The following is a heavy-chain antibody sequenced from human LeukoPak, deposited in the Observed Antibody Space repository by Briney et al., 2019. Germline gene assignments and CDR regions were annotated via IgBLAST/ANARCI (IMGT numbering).Heavy chain of an antibody. Sequence: SETLSLTCAVYVGSFSVYNWSCIRAPPGKGLWSGWEINHSGSTNYNPSLKRRVTISLDTSKNQFSLKLSSVPAADTAVYYCARDRFGIQLWLNWFDPGGQGTLVTVPS. CDR2: INHSGST. J-gene: IGHJ5*02. D-gene: IGHD5-18*01. V-gene: IGHV4-34*01. CDR1: VGSFSVYN. CDR3: ARDRFGIQLWLNWFDP.